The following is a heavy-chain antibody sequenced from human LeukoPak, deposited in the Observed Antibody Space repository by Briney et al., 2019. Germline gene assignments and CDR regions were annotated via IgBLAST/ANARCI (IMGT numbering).Heavy chain of an antibody. CDR2: ISGSGGST. J-gene: IGHJ1*01. Sequence: PGGSLRLSCAASGFTFSSYAMSWVRQAPGKGLEWVSAISGSGGSTYYADSVKGRFTISRDNSKNTLYLQMNSLRAEDTAVYYCAKGLGYYDGSGYDLHGYPEYFQHWGQGTLVTVSS. CDR1: GFTFSSYA. D-gene: IGHD3-22*01. CDR3: AKGLGYYDGSGYDLHGYPEYFQH. V-gene: IGHV3-23*01.